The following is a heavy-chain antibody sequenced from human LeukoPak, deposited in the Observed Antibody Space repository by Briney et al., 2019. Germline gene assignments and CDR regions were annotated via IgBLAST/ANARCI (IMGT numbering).Heavy chain of an antibody. V-gene: IGHV3-20*04. CDR1: GFTFDNYG. Sequence: PGGSLRLSCAASGFTFDNYGMSWVRQVPGKGLEWVSGINWNGGSTGYADSVKGRFTISRDNAKNSLFLQMSSLRAEDTALYYCARVGVYSSGSYYDDYYYYMDVWGKGTTVTVSS. CDR3: ARVGVYSSGSYYDDYYYYMDV. CDR2: INWNGGST. J-gene: IGHJ6*03. D-gene: IGHD3-10*01.